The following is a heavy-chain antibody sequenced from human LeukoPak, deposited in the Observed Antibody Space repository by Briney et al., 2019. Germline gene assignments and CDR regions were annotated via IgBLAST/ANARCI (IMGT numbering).Heavy chain of an antibody. CDR1: GFTFSSYS. Sequence: GGSLRLSCAASGFTFSSYSMNWVRQAPGKGLEWVSAISGSGGSTYYADSVKGRFTISRDNSKNTLYLQMNSLRAEDTAVYYCANLVVVPAAIKGAFDIWGQGTMVTVSS. CDR2: ISGSGGST. V-gene: IGHV3-23*01. CDR3: ANLVVVPAAIKGAFDI. D-gene: IGHD2-2*01. J-gene: IGHJ3*02.